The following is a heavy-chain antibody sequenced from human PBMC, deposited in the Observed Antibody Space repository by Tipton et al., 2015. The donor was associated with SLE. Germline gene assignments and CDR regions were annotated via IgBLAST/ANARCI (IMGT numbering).Heavy chain of an antibody. Sequence: TLSLTCTVSGGSISSSSYYWGRIRQPPGKGLEWVGSIYYSGSTYYNPSLKSRVTISVDTSKNQFSLKLSSVTAADTAVYYCAREVDYYDSSGYYYDAFDIWGQGTMVTVSS. CDR2: IYYSGST. CDR1: GGSISSSSYY. J-gene: IGHJ3*02. V-gene: IGHV4-39*07. D-gene: IGHD3-22*01. CDR3: AREVDYYDSSGYYYDAFDI.